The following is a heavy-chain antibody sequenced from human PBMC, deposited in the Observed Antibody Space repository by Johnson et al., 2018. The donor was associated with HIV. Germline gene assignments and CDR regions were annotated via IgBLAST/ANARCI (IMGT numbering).Heavy chain of an antibody. D-gene: IGHD3-10*01. Sequence: QMLLVESGGGVVQPGRSLRLSCAASGFTFRSYGMHWVRQAPGKGLEWVAVISYDGSKNYNADDVKGRFTISRDNSKNTRYLQMNTLRAEDPAVYYCVKVQDEWFRALGAFDIWGQGTMVTVSS. V-gene: IGHV3-30*18. J-gene: IGHJ3*02. CDR2: ISYDGSKN. CDR3: VKVQDEWFRALGAFDI. CDR1: GFTFRSYG.